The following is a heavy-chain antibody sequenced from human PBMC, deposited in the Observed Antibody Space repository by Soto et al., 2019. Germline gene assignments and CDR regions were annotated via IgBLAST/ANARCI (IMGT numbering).Heavy chain of an antibody. J-gene: IGHJ3*02. CDR2: IYPGDSDT. D-gene: IGHD3-22*01. CDR3: ARDYYDSSGYYGFGAFDI. CDR1: GYSFTSYW. V-gene: IGHV5-51*01. Sequence: HGESLKISCKGSGYSFTSYWIGWVRQMPGKGLEWMGIIYPGDSDTRYSPSFQGQVTISADKSISTAYLQWSSLRASDTAMYYCARDYYDSSGYYGFGAFDIWGQGTMVTVSS.